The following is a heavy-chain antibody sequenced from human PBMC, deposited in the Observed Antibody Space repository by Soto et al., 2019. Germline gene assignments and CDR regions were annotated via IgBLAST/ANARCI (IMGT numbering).Heavy chain of an antibody. CDR2: IYWDDDK. J-gene: IGHJ4*02. D-gene: IGHD6-25*01. V-gene: IGHV2-5*02. CDR3: AHSRSGPATYYFDY. CDR1: GFSLSTSGVG. Sequence: QITLKESGPTLVKPTQTLTLTCTFSGFSLSTSGVGVGWIRQPPGKALEWLALIYWDDDKRYSPSLKSRLTSXQXTXINQVVLTTTTMDTVDTATYYCAHSRSGPATYYFDYCGQGTLVTVSS.